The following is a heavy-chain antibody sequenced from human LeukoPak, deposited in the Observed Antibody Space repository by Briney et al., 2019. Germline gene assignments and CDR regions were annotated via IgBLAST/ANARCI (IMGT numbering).Heavy chain of an antibody. CDR1: GFTFSSYA. D-gene: IGHD2-2*01. V-gene: IGHV3-30-3*01. CDR3: ARDRAAAMDY. CDR2: ISYDGSNK. Sequence: GRSLRLSCAASGFTFSSYAMRWVRQAPGKGLEWVAVISYDGSNKYYADSVKGRFTISRDNSKNTLYLQMNSLRAEDTAVYYCARDRAAAMDYWGQGTLVTVSS. J-gene: IGHJ4*02.